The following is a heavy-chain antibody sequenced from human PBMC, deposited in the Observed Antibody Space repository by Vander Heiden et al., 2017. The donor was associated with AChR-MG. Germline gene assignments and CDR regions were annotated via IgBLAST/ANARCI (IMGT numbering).Heavy chain of an antibody. CDR2: VRTKADGGTS. D-gene: IGHD3-9*01. CDR1: GRLLRNAG. Sequence: EVNLVESGGGLVKPGGSLSLSCAVSGRLLRNAGMHWLRQAPGKGLEWVGRVRTKADGGTSEYAAPVKGRFTVSRDDSQNMLYLQMNGLKTDDTGVYYCAVESYYEIRDWGQGTLVTVSS. V-gene: IGHV3-15*01. CDR3: AVESYYEIRD. J-gene: IGHJ4*02.